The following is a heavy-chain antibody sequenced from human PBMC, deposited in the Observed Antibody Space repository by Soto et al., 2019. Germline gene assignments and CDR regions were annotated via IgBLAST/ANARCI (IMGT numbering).Heavy chain of an antibody. J-gene: IGHJ5*01. CDR3: VRGALPAAAYDWFDS. D-gene: IGHD2-2*01. CDR2: INQYGSEK. CDR1: GFNPNTYW. V-gene: IGHV3-7*03. Sequence: EVQLVESGGGLAQPGGSLRLSCSASGFNPNTYWMSWVRQAPGKGLEWVANINQYGSEKNYVDSVKGRFIISRDIAVDLEMNSLRVEDTAIYYCVRGALPAAAYDWFDSWGQGTLVTVSS.